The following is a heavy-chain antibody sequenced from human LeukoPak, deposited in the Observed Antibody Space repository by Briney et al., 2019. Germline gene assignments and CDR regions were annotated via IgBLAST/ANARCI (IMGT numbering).Heavy chain of an antibody. D-gene: IGHD3-22*01. Sequence: SGGSLRLSCAASEFTFDDYGMSWVSQAPGKGLEWVSGINWNGGSTGYADSVKGRFTISRDNAKNSLYLQMNSLRAEDTALYYCARWYYYDSSGLDIWGQGTMVTVSS. CDR3: ARWYYYDSSGLDI. CDR1: EFTFDDYG. J-gene: IGHJ3*02. V-gene: IGHV3-20*04. CDR2: INWNGGST.